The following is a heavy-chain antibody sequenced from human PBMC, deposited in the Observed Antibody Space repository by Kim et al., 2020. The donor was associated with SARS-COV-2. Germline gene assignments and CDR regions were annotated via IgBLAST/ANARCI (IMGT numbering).Heavy chain of an antibody. V-gene: IGHV3-23*01. J-gene: IGHJ6*02. D-gene: IGHD6-19*01. CDR2: ISGSGGST. CDR1: GFTFSSYA. Sequence: GGSLRLSCAASGFTFSSYAMSWVRQAPGKGLEWVSAISGSGGSTYYADSVKGRFTISRDNSKNTLYLQMNSLRAEDTAVYYCAKASEGLGYSSGWYGPLKDRYLSFHGMDVWGQGTTVTVSS. CDR3: AKASEGLGYSSGWYGPLKDRYLSFHGMDV.